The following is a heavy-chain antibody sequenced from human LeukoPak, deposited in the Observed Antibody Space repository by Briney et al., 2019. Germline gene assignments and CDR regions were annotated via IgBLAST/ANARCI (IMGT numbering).Heavy chain of an antibody. V-gene: IGHV5-51*01. CDR1: GYSFSDYW. D-gene: IGHD3-22*01. Sequence: GESLKISCKTSGYSFSDYWIGWVRQMPGKGLEWMGIVYPRDSDTRYGTSFQGQVTLSVDKSFSTAYLQWSSLKASDTAIYYCARSGFHDSSGYLDYWGQGTLVTVSS. J-gene: IGHJ4*02. CDR3: ARSGFHDSSGYLDY. CDR2: VYPRDSDT.